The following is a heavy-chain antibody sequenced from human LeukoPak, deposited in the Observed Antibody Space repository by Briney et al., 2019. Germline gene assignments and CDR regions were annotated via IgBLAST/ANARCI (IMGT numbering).Heavy chain of an antibody. CDR2: ISGSGGST. CDR1: GFTFSSYA. J-gene: IGHJ4*02. Sequence: GGSLRLSCAASGFTFSSYAMSWVRQAPGKGLEWVSAISGSGGSTYYADSVKGRFTISRDNSKNTLYLHMNSVRVEDTAVYYCAKAERFSGTRTPDYWGQGVLVTVSS. CDR3: AKAERFSGTRTPDY. D-gene: IGHD1-26*01. V-gene: IGHV3-23*01.